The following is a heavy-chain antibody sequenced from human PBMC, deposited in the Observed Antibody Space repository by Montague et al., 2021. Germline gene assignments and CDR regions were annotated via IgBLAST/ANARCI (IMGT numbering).Heavy chain of an antibody. Sequence: SETLSFTCTVSGGSISSASHYWGWIRQPPGKGLEFIGVIYYNGTTYHNPSLKSRVTVSMDTSKNQFSLKLSSVTAADTAVYYCARSLYCRGGSCYSGFDPWGQGTLVTASS. CDR2: IYYNGTT. V-gene: IGHV4-39*01. CDR1: GGSISSASHY. J-gene: IGHJ5*02. D-gene: IGHD2-15*01. CDR3: ARSLYCRGGSCYSGFDP.